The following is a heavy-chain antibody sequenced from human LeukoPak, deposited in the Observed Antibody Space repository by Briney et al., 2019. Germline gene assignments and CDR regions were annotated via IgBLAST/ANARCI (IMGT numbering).Heavy chain of an antibody. V-gene: IGHV3-7*01. Sequence: GGSLRLSCAASGFPFSSYWMTWVRQAPGKGLEWVANIKPDGSQIYYVDSVKGRFTISRDNAKNSLYLQMNSLRAEDTAVYYCARDPNWETYWGQGTLVSVSS. J-gene: IGHJ4*02. D-gene: IGHD7-27*01. CDR1: GFPFSSYW. CDR2: IKPDGSQI. CDR3: ARDPNWETY.